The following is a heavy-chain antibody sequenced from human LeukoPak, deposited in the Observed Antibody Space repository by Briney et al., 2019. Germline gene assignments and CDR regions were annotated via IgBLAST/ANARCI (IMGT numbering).Heavy chain of an antibody. V-gene: IGHV4-39*01. D-gene: IGHD2-2*01. CDR1: GGSISSTSHY. CDR3: ARLSSPIVIVPTAVLDY. Sequence: SETLSLTCAVSGGSISSTSHYWGWIRQPPGKGLEWICSINNIGAIYYNPSLKSRVTMFVDTSNNQLSLKLNSLTAADTAVYYRARLSSPIVIVPTAVLDYWGQGTLVTVSS. J-gene: IGHJ4*02. CDR2: INNIGAI.